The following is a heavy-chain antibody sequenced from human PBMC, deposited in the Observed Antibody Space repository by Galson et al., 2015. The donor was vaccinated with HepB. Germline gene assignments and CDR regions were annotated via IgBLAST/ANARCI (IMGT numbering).Heavy chain of an antibody. CDR1: GGSFSGYY. CDR3: ARGGSRRGYYYYYGMDV. Sequence: ETLSLTCAVYGGSFSGYYWSWIRQPPGKGLEWIGEINHSGSTNYNPSLKSRVTISVDTSKNQFSLKLSSVTAADTAVYYCARGGSRRGYYYYYGMDVWGQGTTVTVSS. J-gene: IGHJ6*02. V-gene: IGHV4-34*01. D-gene: IGHD3-10*01. CDR2: INHSGST.